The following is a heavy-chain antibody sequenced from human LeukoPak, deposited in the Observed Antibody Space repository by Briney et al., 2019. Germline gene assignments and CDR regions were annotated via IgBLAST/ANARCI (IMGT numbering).Heavy chain of an antibody. Sequence: PGGSLRLSCAASGFTFTYYAIHWVRQAPGKGLEWVAFIRYDGTNKNYADSVKGRFTIFRDNSKNTLYLQMNSLRAEDTAVYYCARDLGSYSDYWGQGTLVTVSS. CDR2: IRYDGTNK. V-gene: IGHV3-30*02. CDR1: GFTFTYYA. CDR3: ARDLGSYSDY. J-gene: IGHJ4*03.